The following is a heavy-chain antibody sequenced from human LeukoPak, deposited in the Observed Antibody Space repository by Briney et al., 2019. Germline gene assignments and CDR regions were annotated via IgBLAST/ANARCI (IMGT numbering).Heavy chain of an antibody. J-gene: IGHJ3*02. CDR1: GFTFSLYG. CDR2: ISNDGSNK. V-gene: IGHV3-30*03. D-gene: IGHD3-22*01. Sequence: GRSLRLSCAASGFTFSLYGIHWVRQAPGKGLEWVAVISNDGSNKYYADSVKGRFTISRDNSKNTLYLQMNSLRAEDTAVYYCAREQYDDSGPDAFDIWGQGTMVTVSS. CDR3: AREQYDDSGPDAFDI.